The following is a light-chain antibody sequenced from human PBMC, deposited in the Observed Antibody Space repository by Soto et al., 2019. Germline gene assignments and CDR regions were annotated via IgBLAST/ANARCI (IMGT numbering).Light chain of an antibody. CDR1: SSNIGAVYD. J-gene: IGLJ3*02. Sequence: QSVLTQPPSVSGAPGQRVTISCTGSSSNIGAVYDVHWYQQLPGTAPKLLIYGNINRPSGVPDRFSGSKSGTSASLAITGLQAEDEADYYCQSYDSSLSAWVFGGETNLTVL. CDR2: GNI. CDR3: QSYDSSLSAWV. V-gene: IGLV1-40*01.